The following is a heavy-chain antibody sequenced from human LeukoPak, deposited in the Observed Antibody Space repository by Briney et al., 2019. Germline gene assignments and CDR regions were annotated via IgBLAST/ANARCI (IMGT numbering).Heavy chain of an antibody. D-gene: IGHD3-22*01. Sequence: KPSETLSLTCTVSGYSISSGYYWGWIRQPPGKGLEWIGSIYHSGSTYYNPSLKSRVTISVDTSKNQFSLKLSSVTAADTAVYYCAQIGVLKSMVVVPSWFDPWGQGTLVTVSS. J-gene: IGHJ5*02. CDR3: AQIGVLKSMVVVPSWFDP. V-gene: IGHV4-38-2*02. CDR2: IYHSGST. CDR1: GYSISSGYY.